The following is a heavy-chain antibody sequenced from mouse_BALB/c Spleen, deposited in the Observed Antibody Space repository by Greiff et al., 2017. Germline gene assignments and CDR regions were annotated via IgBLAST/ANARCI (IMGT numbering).Heavy chain of an antibody. D-gene: IGHD1-2*01. Sequence: LQESGAELVRPGSSVKISCKASGYAFSSYWMNWVKQRPGQGLEWIGQIYPGDGDTNYNGKFKGKATLTADKSSSTAYMQLSSLTSEDSAVYFCARGATAVYYAMDYWGQGTSVTVSS. CDR2: IYPGDGDT. V-gene: IGHV1-80*01. CDR1: GYAFSSYW. J-gene: IGHJ4*01. CDR3: ARGATAVYYAMDY.